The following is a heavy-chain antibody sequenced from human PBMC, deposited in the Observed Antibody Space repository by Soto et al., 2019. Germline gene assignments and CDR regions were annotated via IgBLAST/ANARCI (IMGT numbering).Heavy chain of an antibody. Sequence: GGSLRLSCAASGFTFSDYYMSWIRQAPGKGLEWVSYISSSGSTIYYADSVKGRFTISRDNAKNSLYLQMNSLRAEDTAVYYCARDTFDDILTGYPGTFDYWGQGTLVTV. CDR1: GFTFSDYY. CDR2: ISSSGSTI. V-gene: IGHV3-11*01. D-gene: IGHD3-9*01. J-gene: IGHJ4*02. CDR3: ARDTFDDILTGYPGTFDY.